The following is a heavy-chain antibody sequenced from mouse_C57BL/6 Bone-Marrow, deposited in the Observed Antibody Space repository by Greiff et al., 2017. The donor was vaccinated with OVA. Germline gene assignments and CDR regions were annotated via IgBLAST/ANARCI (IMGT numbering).Heavy chain of an antibody. D-gene: IGHD1-1*01. V-gene: IGHV1-63*01. CDR1: GYTFTNYW. CDR3: ARPVVAFPYGYFDV. J-gene: IGHJ1*03. Sequence: QVQLQESGAELVRPGTSVKMSCKASGYTFTNYWIGWAKQRPGHGLEWIGDIYPGGGYPNYNEKFKGKATLTADKSSSTAYMQFSSLTSEDSAIYYCARPVVAFPYGYFDVWGTGTTVTVSS. CDR2: IYPGGGYP.